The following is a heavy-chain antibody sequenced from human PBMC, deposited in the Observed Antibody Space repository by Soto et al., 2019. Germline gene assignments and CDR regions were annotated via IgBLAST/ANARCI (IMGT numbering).Heavy chain of an antibody. CDR1: GASFSGYQ. CDR2: INDSGNI. V-gene: IGHV4-34*01. CDR3: AREAGTARLYYFDY. J-gene: IGHJ4*02. Sequence: SETLSLTCAVYGASFSGYQWTWIRQTPGKGLEWIGEINDSGNINYNPSLKSRVTISVDTSKNQFSLKLSSVTAADTAVYYCAREAGTARLYYFDYWGQGTLVTVSS. D-gene: IGHD6-19*01.